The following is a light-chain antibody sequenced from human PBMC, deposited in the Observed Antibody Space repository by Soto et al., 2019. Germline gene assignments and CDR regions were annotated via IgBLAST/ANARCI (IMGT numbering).Light chain of an antibody. CDR1: QSVRSN. V-gene: IGKV3-11*01. CDR3: QQRSSWPAT. Sequence: IVVTQSPATLSLSLGERATLSCRASQSVRSNLAWFQQKPGQAPRLLIYDASNRATGIPARFSGSGSGTDFTLTISSLEPEDFAVYYCQQRSSWPATFGQGTRLEN. CDR2: DAS. J-gene: IGKJ5*01.